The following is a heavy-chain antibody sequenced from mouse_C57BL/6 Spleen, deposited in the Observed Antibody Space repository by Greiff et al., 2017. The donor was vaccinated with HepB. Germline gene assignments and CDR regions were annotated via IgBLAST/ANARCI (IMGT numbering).Heavy chain of an antibody. CDR2: ISYSGST. V-gene: IGHV3-1*01. D-gene: IGHD4-1*01. J-gene: IGHJ4*01. CDR1: GYSITSGYD. Sequence: EVKLLESGPGMVKPSQSLSLTCTVTGYSITSGYDWHWIRHFPGNKLEWMGYISYSGSTNYNPSLKSRISITHDTSKNHFFLKLNSVTTEDTATYYCARSELGRGGYYAMDYWGQGTSVTVSS. CDR3: ARSELGRGGYYAMDY.